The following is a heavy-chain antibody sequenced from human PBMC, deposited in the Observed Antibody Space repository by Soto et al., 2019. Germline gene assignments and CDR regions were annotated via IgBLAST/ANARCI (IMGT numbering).Heavy chain of an antibody. CDR1: GGSFSGYY. D-gene: IGHD2-2*02. V-gene: IGHV4-34*01. J-gene: IGHJ4*02. Sequence: SETLSLTCAVYGGSFSGYYWSWIRQPPGKGLEWIGEINHSGSTNYNPSLKSRVTISVDTSKNQFSLKLSSVTAADTAVYYCARGSIRGPHYLKAFDYWGQGTLVTVS. CDR2: INHSGST. CDR3: ARGSIRGPHYLKAFDY.